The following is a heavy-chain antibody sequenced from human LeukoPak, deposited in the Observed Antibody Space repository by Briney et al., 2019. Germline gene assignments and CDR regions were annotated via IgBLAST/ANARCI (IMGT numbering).Heavy chain of an antibody. Sequence: SETLSLTCAVYGGSFSAHYWNWIRQPPGKGLEWIGEINHTGSTNYNPSLKSRVTISVDTSKNQFSLKLSSVTAADAAMYFCSRRPRNSGSHDGPSGLDYWGQGTLVTVSS. CDR1: GGSFSAHY. J-gene: IGHJ4*02. D-gene: IGHD1-26*01. CDR3: SRRPRNSGSHDGPSGLDY. CDR2: INHTGST. V-gene: IGHV4-34*01.